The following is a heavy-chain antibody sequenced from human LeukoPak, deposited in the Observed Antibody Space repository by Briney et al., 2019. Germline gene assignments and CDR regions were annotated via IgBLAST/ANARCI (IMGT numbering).Heavy chain of an antibody. Sequence: GGSLRLSCAASGFTFSSYEMNWVRQAPGKGLEWVSYISSSGSTIYYADSVKVRFTTSRDNAKNSLYLQMNSLRAEDTAVYYCAELGITMIGGVWGKGTTVTISS. J-gene: IGHJ6*04. CDR3: AELGITMIGGV. D-gene: IGHD3-10*02. CDR2: ISSSGSTI. V-gene: IGHV3-48*03. CDR1: GFTFSSYE.